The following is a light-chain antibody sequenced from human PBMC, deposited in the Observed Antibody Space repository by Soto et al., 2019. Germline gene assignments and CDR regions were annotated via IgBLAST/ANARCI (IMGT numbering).Light chain of an antibody. CDR3: QQYGRLPRR. CDR1: QSISNY. V-gene: IGKV1-39*01. Sequence: QLGHSRSPGSRSVGDKVTITCRASQSISNYLNWYQQKPGKAPKVLIYAASSLQFGVPSRFSGSGSGTDFTLTISRLQPEDFAVYCCQQYGRLPRRFGEGGNADIK. J-gene: IGKJ1*01. CDR2: AAS.